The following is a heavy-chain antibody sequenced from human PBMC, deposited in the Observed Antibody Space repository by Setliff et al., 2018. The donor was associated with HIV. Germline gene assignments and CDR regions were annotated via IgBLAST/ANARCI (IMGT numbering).Heavy chain of an antibody. J-gene: IGHJ4*02. CDR2: IYYVGWS. Sequence: SETLSLTCSVSGASLQSYYWSWIRQPAGKGLQWIGRIYYVGWSKYNPSLEDRATLLVDTSKNQFSLKMISLSAADSAMYYCATLGSCPNSRCPNYWGQGTLVTVSS. CDR1: GASLQSYY. CDR3: ATLGSCPNSRCPNY. V-gene: IGHV4-4*07. D-gene: IGHD2-15*01.